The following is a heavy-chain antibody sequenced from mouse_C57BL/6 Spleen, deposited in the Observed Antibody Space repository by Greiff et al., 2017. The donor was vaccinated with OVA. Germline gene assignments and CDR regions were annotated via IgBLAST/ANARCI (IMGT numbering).Heavy chain of an antibody. J-gene: IGHJ4*01. V-gene: IGHV1-62-2*01. Sequence: VVKPGASVKLSCKASGYTFTEYTIHWVKQRSGQGLEWIGWFYPGSGSIKYNEKFKDKATLTADKSSSTVYMELSRLTSEDSAVYFCERHXXRGGGAFYDFAMDYWGQGTSVTVSS. CDR2: FYPGSGSI. D-gene: IGHD1-1*01. CDR3: ERHXXRGGGAFYDFAMDY. CDR1: GYTFTEYT.